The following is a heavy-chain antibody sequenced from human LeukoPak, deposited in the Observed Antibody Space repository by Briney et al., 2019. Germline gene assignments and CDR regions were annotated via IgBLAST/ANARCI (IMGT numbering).Heavy chain of an antibody. CDR2: ISGSGGST. Sequence: PGASLRLCCAASGFTFSSYAMSWVRQAAGKGLEWVSAISGSGGSTYYADAVKGRFTISRDNSKNTLYLQMNSLRAEDTAVYYCAKPYTAMVVWGQGTLVTVSS. V-gene: IGHV3-23*01. J-gene: IGHJ4*02. D-gene: IGHD5-18*01. CDR1: GFTFSSYA. CDR3: AKPYTAMVV.